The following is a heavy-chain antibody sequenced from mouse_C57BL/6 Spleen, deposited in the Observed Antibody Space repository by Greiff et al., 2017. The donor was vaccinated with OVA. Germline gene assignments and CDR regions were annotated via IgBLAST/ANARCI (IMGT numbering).Heavy chain of an antibody. D-gene: IGHD1-1*01. CDR3: ERRDYYGLARDAMDY. V-gene: IGHV10-1*01. J-gene: IGHJ4*01. CDR2: IRSKSNNYAT. CDR1: GFSFNTYA. Sequence: EVMLVESGGGLVQPKGSLTLSCAASGFSFNTYAMNWVRQAPGKGLEWVARIRSKSNNYATYYADSVKDRFTISRDDSDSMLYLQMNNLKTENTAMYYCERRDYYGLARDAMDYWGQGTSVTVSS.